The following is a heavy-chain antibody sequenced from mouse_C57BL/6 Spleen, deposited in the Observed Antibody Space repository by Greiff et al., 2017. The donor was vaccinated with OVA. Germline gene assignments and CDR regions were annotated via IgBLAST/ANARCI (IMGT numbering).Heavy chain of an antibody. V-gene: IGHV1-82*01. D-gene: IGHD1-1*01. Sequence: VKLQQSGPELVKPGASVKISCKASGYAFSSSWMNWVKQRPGKGLEWIGRIYPGDGDTNNNGKFKGKATLTADKSSSTAYMQLSSLTSEDSAVYFCARRGYYGSSYYFDYWGQGTTLTVSS. CDR3: ARRGYYGSSYYFDY. CDR1: GYAFSSSW. J-gene: IGHJ2*01. CDR2: IYPGDGDT.